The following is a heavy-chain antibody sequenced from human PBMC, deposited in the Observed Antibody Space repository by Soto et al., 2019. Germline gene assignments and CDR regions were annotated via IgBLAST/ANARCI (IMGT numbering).Heavy chain of an antibody. CDR1: GGSFSGYY. CDR3: ARGETAGTFDY. Sequence: QVQLQQWGAGLLKPSETLSLTCAVYGGSFSGYYWSWIRQTPGKGLEWIGEINHSGSTNYNPSLKSRVTISVDTSKNQFSLKLSSVTAADTAVYYCARGETAGTFDYWGQGTLVTVSS. J-gene: IGHJ4*02. V-gene: IGHV4-34*01. D-gene: IGHD6-13*01. CDR2: INHSGST.